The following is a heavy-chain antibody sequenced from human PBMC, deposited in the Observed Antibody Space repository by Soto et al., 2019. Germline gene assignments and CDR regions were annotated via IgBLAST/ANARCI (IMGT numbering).Heavy chain of an antibody. CDR3: ARSEIWSGSFFDY. D-gene: IGHD3-3*01. CDR1: GGSISSGGYY. Sequence: PSETLSLTCTVSGGSISSGGYYWSWIRQHPGKGLEWIGYIYYSGSTYYNPSLKSRVTISVDTSKNQFSLKLSSVTAADTAVYYCARSEIWSGSFFDYWGQGTLVTVSS. J-gene: IGHJ4*02. CDR2: IYYSGST. V-gene: IGHV4-31*03.